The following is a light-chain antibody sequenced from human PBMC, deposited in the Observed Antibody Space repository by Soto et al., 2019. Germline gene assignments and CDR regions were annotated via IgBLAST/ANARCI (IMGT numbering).Light chain of an antibody. Sequence: QSVLTQPPSVSGAPGQRVTISCTGRSSNIGTGYDVHWYQQLPGTAPKLLIYGHNNRPSGVPDRFSASKSGTSASLAITGLHAEDEADYYCQSYDTSLSGSVVFGGGTKVTVL. CDR1: SSNIGTGYD. J-gene: IGLJ2*01. V-gene: IGLV1-40*01. CDR2: GHN. CDR3: QSYDTSLSGSVV.